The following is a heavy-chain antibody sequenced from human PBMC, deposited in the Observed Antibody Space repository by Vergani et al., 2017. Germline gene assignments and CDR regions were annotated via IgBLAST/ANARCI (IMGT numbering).Heavy chain of an antibody. D-gene: IGHD3-22*01. Sequence: QVQLVESGGGVVQPGRSLRLSCAASGFTFSSYAMHWVRQAPGKGLEWVAVISYDGSNKYYADSVKGRFTISRDNSKNTLYLQMNILRAEDTAVYYCARDDYYDSSGYYYFGFHFDCWGQGTLVTVSS. CDR3: ARDDYYDSSGYYYFGFHFDC. CDR1: GFTFSSYA. V-gene: IGHV3-30*04. CDR2: ISYDGSNK. J-gene: IGHJ4*02.